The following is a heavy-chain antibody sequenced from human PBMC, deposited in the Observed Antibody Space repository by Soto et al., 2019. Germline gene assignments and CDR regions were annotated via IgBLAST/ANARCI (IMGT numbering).Heavy chain of an antibody. CDR2: ISGGGDTT. D-gene: IGHD3-10*02. CDR1: GFTVNDYA. Sequence: EVQLLESGGGLVQPGGSLRLSCAASGFTVNDYAMIWVRQAPGKGLEWVSYISGGGDTTSYADSVKGRFTVSRDGSKNTLHLKRRSLRAEDVSLYSCAKGRVCAGSPTPRVDFWGQGTLVTVSS. V-gene: IGHV3-23*01. CDR3: AKGRVCAGSPTPRVDF. J-gene: IGHJ4*02.